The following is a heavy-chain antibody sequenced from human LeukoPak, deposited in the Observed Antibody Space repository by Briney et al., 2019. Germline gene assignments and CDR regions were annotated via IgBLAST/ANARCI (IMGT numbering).Heavy chain of an antibody. CDR3: ARSDYWDATSWYWFDL. CDR1: GGTSRSYA. J-gene: IGHJ5*02. D-gene: IGHD3-3*01. V-gene: IGHV1-69*05. Sequence: ASVKVSCKASGGTSRSYAVSWVRQAPGQGLEWMGGIIPKFDTSKYAQNFQGRVSITTDESTGTTYMELSSLRSEDTAVYYCARSDYWDATSWYWFDLWGQGTLITVSA. CDR2: IIPKFDTS.